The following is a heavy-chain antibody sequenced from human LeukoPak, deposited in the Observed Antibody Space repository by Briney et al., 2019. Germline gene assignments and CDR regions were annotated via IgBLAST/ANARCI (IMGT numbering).Heavy chain of an antibody. CDR1: GGSFSGYY. CDR3: ARVGRGSYYYYYYGMDV. J-gene: IGHJ6*02. Sequence: SETLSLTCAVYGGSFSGYYWSWIRQPPGKGLEWIGEINHSGSTNYNPSLKSRVTISVDTSKNQFSLKLSSVTAADTAVYYCARVGRGSYYYYYYGMDVWGQGTTVTVSS. D-gene: IGHD3-10*01. CDR2: INHSGST. V-gene: IGHV4-34*01.